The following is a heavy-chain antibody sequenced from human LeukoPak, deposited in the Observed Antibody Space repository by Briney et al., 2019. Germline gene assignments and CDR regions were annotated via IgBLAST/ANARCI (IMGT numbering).Heavy chain of an antibody. CDR2: IFPSGGEI. CDR1: GFTFSTFA. J-gene: IGHJ4*02. Sequence: GGSLRLSCEASGFTFSTFAMIWVRQPPGKGLEWVSSIFPSGGEIHYADSVRGRFTISRDNSKSTLSLQMNSLRAEDTAVYYCARVIRGGSYYVFDYWGQGTLVTVSS. V-gene: IGHV3-23*01. CDR3: ARVIRGGSYYVFDY. D-gene: IGHD1-26*01.